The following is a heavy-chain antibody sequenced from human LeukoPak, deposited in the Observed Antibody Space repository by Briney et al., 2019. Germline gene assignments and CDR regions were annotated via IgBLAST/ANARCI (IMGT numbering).Heavy chain of an antibody. Sequence: SGTLSPTCAVSGGSISSSNWWSWVRQPPGKGLEWIGEIYHSGSTNYNPSLKSRVTISVDKSKNQFSLKLSSVTAADTAMYYCARGSITMVRGVIIPKLDYWGQGTLVTVSS. D-gene: IGHD3-10*01. V-gene: IGHV4-4*02. CDR1: GGSISSSNW. J-gene: IGHJ4*02. CDR2: IYHSGST. CDR3: ARGSITMVRGVIIPKLDY.